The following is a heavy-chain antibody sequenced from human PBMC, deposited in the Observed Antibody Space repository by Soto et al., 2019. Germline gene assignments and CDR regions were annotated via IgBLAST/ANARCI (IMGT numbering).Heavy chain of an antibody. V-gene: IGHV4-30-2*01. CDR1: GGSISSGGYS. CDR2: IYHSGST. Sequence: SETLSLTCAVSGGSISSGGYSWSWIRQPPGKGLEWIGYIYHSGSTYYNPSLKSRVTISVDRSKNQFSLKLSSVTAADTAVYYCAVGHYYFDYWGQGTLVTVSS. J-gene: IGHJ4*02. D-gene: IGHD1-26*01. CDR3: AVGHYYFDY.